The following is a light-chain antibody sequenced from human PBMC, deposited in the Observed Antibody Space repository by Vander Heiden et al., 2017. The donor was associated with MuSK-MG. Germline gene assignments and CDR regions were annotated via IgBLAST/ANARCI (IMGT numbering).Light chain of an antibody. J-gene: IGKJ2*01. CDR2: DAS. V-gene: IGKV1-33*01. CDR3: QQYDNLP. CDR1: QDISNY. Sequence: DIQMTQSPSSLPASVGDRVTITCQASQDISNYLNWYQQKPGKAPKLLIYDASNLETGVQSRFSGSGSGTDFTFTSSSLQTEDIATYYCQQYDNLPLGQGTKLEIK.